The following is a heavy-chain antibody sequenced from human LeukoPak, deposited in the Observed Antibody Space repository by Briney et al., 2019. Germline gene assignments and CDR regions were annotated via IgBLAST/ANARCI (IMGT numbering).Heavy chain of an antibody. Sequence: SETLSLTCTVSGGSISSSSYYWGWIRRPPGKGLEWIGSIYYSGSTYYNPSLKSRVTISVDTSKNQFSLKLSSVTAADTAVYYCARDDYDFWSGSYYFDYWGQGTLVTVSS. CDR2: IYYSGST. D-gene: IGHD3-3*01. CDR1: GGSISSSSYY. J-gene: IGHJ4*02. CDR3: ARDDYDFWSGSYYFDY. V-gene: IGHV4-39*02.